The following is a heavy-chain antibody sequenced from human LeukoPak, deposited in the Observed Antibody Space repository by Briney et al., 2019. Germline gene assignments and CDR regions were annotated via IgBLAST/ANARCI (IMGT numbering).Heavy chain of an antibody. Sequence: PGGSLRLSCAASGFTVSSNYMSWVRQAPGKGLEWVSVIYSGGSTYYADSVKGRFTISRDNSKNTLYLQMNSLRAEDTAVYYCARVKAEDIVVVPAAKAYYYYYYMDVWGKGTTVTVSS. V-gene: IGHV3-53*01. CDR3: ARVKAEDIVVVPAAKAYYYYYYMDV. D-gene: IGHD2-2*01. CDR1: GFTVSSNY. CDR2: IYSGGST. J-gene: IGHJ6*03.